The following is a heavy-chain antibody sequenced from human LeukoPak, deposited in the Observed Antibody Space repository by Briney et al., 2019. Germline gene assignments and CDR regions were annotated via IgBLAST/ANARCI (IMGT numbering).Heavy chain of an antibody. D-gene: IGHD5-18*01. CDR1: GFTFSNAW. V-gene: IGHV3-15*01. CDR2: IKSKTDGGTT. CDR3: ARASYPGIQLWEVPFDC. J-gene: IGHJ4*02. Sequence: PGGSLRLSCAASGFTFSNAWMSWVRQAPGKGLEWVGRIKSKTDGGTTDYAAPVKGRFTISRDDSKNTLYLQMNSLKTEDTAVYYCARASYPGIQLWEVPFDCWGQGTLVTVSS.